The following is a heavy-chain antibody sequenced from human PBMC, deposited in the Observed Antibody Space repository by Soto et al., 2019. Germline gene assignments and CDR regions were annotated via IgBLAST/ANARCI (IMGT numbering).Heavy chain of an antibody. V-gene: IGHV3-23*01. J-gene: IGHJ4*02. Sequence: EVQLLESGGGLVQPGGSLRLSCAASGFTFSSYAMSWVRQAPGKGLEWVSAINGSGGNTYYADSVKGRFTISRDNSKKTLYLQMNSLRAEDTAVYYCAKREVGARDYWGQGTLVTVSS. D-gene: IGHD1-26*01. CDR1: GFTFSSYA. CDR2: INGSGGNT. CDR3: AKREVGARDY.